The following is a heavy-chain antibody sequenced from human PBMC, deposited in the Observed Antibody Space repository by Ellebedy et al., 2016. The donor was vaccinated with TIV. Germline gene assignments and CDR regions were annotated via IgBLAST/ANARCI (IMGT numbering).Heavy chain of an antibody. D-gene: IGHD3-3*01. CDR2: ISTSSTYI. CDR3: VGFGVFNL. V-gene: IGHV3-21*01. CDR1: GFTFSSNW. Sequence: PGGSLRLSCAASGFTFSSNWMHWVRQAPGKGLEWVSSISTSSTYIYYADSVKGRFTISRDNAKNSLYLQMNSLRAEDTAVYYCVGFGVFNLWGQGAPVTVSS. J-gene: IGHJ5*02.